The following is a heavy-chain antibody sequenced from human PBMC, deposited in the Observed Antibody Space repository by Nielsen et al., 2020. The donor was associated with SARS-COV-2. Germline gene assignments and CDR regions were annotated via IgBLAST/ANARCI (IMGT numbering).Heavy chain of an antibody. Sequence: SETLSLTCSISGGSMNFFYWSWIRQAPGKGLEWIGYISNSGSTNYNPSLKSRVTISLDTSKNQFSLKVRSVTAADTAVYYCARDEIFDLYGVDVWGQGTTVIVSS. J-gene: IGHJ6*02. V-gene: IGHV4-59*01. CDR3: ARDEIFDLYGVDV. D-gene: IGHD3-3*01. CDR2: ISNSGST. CDR1: GGSMNFFY.